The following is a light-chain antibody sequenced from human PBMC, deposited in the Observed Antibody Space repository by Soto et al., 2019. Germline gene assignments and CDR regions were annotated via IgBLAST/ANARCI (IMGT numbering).Light chain of an antibody. CDR1: QSVCSN. CDR3: QQYNNWPRT. CDR2: GAS. V-gene: IGKV3-15*01. J-gene: IGKJ1*01. Sequence: EIVMTQSPATLSESPGERATLSCRASQSVCSNFAWYQLRPGQAPRLLIYGASTRANGIPARFSGGGSGTEFTLTIVCHQSQDFAVYYCQQYNNWPRTFGQGTKVEIK.